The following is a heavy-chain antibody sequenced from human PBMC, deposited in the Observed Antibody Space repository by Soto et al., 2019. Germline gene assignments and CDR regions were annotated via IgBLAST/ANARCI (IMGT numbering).Heavy chain of an antibody. D-gene: IGHD6-13*01. Sequence: SGPTLVKPTQTLTLTCTFSGFSLSTSGMCVSWIRQPPGKALEWLALIDWDDDKYYSTSLKTRLTISKDTSKNQVVLTMTNMDPVDTATYYCARIRDSSSWYSAFDYWGQGTLVTVSS. CDR3: ARIRDSSSWYSAFDY. V-gene: IGHV2-70*01. J-gene: IGHJ4*02. CDR2: IDWDDDK. CDR1: GFSLSTSGMC.